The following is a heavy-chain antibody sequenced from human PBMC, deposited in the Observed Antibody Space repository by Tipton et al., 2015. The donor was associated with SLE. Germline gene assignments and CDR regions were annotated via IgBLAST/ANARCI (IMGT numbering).Heavy chain of an antibody. J-gene: IGHJ3*02. CDR3: ARESGRNGGSPGDFDI. V-gene: IGHV1-18*01. Sequence: QLVQSGAGVKKPGASVKVSCKASGYTFTSYGISWVRQAPGQGLEWMGWISAYNGNTNYAQKLQRRVTMTTDTSTSTAYMELRSLRSDNAAVYYCARESGRNGGSPGDFDIWGQGTMVTVSS. CDR1: GYTFTSYG. D-gene: IGHD1-26*01. CDR2: ISAYNGNT.